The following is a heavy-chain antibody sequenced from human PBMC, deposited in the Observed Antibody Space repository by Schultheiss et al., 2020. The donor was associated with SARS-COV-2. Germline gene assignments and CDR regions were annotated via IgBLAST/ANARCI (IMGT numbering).Heavy chain of an antibody. CDR1: GYTLTELS. J-gene: IGHJ4*02. CDR3: ARGLGSSGWYAGY. CDR2: IIPILGIA. V-gene: IGHV1-69*04. Sequence: SVKVSCKVSGYTLTELSMHWVRQAPGQGLEWMGRIIPILGIANYAQKFQGRVTITADKSTSTAYMELSSLRSEDTAVYYCARGLGSSGWYAGYWGQGTLVTVSS. D-gene: IGHD6-19*01.